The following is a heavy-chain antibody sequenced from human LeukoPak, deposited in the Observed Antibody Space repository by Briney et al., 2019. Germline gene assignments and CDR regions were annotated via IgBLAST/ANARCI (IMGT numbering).Heavy chain of an antibody. CDR3: ARARGTITGGYFDY. D-gene: IGHD5-24*01. CDR1: GYTFTSYG. CDR2: ISAYNGNT. J-gene: IGHJ4*02. V-gene: IGHV1-18*01. Sequence: ASVKVSCKASGYTFTSYGISWVRQAPGQGREWMGWISAYNGNTNYAQKLQGRVTMTTDTSTSTAYMELRSLRSDDTAVYYCARARGTITGGYFDYWGQGTLVTVSS.